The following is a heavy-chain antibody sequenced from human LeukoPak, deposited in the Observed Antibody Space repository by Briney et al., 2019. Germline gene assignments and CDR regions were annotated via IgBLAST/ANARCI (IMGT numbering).Heavy chain of an antibody. Sequence: GGSLRLSCAASGFTFSDYYMSWIRQAPGKGLEWVSYISSSGSTIYYADSVKGRFTISRGNAKNTVYLQMNSLRAEDTAIYYCAKDKGQYCSGGSCYPSDYWGQGTLVTVSS. J-gene: IGHJ4*02. CDR3: AKDKGQYCSGGSCYPSDY. V-gene: IGHV3-11*01. CDR1: GFTFSDYY. D-gene: IGHD2-15*01. CDR2: ISSSGSTI.